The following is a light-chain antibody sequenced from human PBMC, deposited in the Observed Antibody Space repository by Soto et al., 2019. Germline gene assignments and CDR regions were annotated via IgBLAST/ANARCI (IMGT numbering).Light chain of an antibody. V-gene: IGKV1-5*01. CDR1: QSISSW. CDR3: QQYYSYSPLT. J-gene: IGKJ4*01. Sequence: DIQMTQSPSTLSASVGDRVTITCRASQSISSWLAWYQQKPGKAPKLLIYDASSLESGVPSRFSGSGSGTEFTLTISSLQPDDFTTYYCQQYYSYSPLTFGRGTKVDI. CDR2: DAS.